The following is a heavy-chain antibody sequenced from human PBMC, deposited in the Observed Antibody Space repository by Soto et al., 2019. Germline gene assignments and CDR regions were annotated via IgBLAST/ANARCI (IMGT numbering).Heavy chain of an antibody. Sequence: GGSLRLSCEASGFTLSSYSMNWARQAPGQGLEWVSYISSSSSTIYYADSVKGRFTISRDNAKNSLHLQMNSLRAEDTAVYYCARPVECRTTSCIGWGQET. J-gene: IGHJ4*02. D-gene: IGHD1-1*01. CDR3: ARPVECRTTSCIG. V-gene: IGHV3-48*01. CDR2: ISSSSSTI. CDR1: GFTLSSYS.